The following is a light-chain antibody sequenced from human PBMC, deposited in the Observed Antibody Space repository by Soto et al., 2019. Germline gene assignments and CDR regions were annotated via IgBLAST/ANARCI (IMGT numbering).Light chain of an antibody. V-gene: IGKV3-11*01. CDR2: DAS. CDR3: QQRSNWPPS. J-gene: IGKJ1*01. CDR1: QSVSSY. Sequence: EIELTQSPATLSLSPGDRATISCRASQSVSSYLAWYQQKPGKAPRLLIYDASNRDTGIPARFSGSGSGTDFTLTISSLEPEDFAVYYCQQRSNWPPSFGQGTKVEIK.